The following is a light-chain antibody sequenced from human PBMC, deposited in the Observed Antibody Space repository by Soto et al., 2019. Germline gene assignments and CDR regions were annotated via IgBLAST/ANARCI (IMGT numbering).Light chain of an antibody. Sequence: EIVLTQSPGTLSLSPGERATLSCRASQSVSSNYLAWHQQKPGQAPRLLIYGASSRATGIPDRFSGSGSGTDFTLTISRLEPEDFAVYYCQQYGGSPKTFGQGTNVEIK. CDR1: QSVSSNY. V-gene: IGKV3-20*01. J-gene: IGKJ1*01. CDR3: QQYGGSPKT. CDR2: GAS.